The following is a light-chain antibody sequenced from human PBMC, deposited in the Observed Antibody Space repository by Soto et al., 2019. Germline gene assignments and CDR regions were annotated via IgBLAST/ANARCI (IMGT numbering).Light chain of an antibody. J-gene: IGKJ2*01. CDR1: RGLASSY. CDR3: QQYGSSPPYT. V-gene: IGKV3-20*01. CDR2: AAS. Sequence: DMVLTQSPGTLSLSPGERATLSCRASRGLASSYLGWYQQKPGQPPRLLLYAASKRATGIPDRFSGSGSGTDFTLTINRLEPEDSAVYYCQQYGSSPPYTFGQVTKVEI.